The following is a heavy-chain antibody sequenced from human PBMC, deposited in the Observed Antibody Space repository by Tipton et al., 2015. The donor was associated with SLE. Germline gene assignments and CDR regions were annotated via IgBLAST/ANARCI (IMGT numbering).Heavy chain of an antibody. CDR1: GGSINSGDYS. J-gene: IGHJ4*02. CDR2: IYHSGSS. CDR3: ARGWGDDYYFDY. V-gene: IGHV4-30-2*01. D-gene: IGHD2-21*02. Sequence: TLSLTCAVSGGSINSGDYSWTWIRQQPGKGLEWIGYIYHSGSSYYNPSLKSLVTISVDRSKNQFSLKLNSVTAADTAVYYCARGWGDDYYFDYWGQGTLVTVSS.